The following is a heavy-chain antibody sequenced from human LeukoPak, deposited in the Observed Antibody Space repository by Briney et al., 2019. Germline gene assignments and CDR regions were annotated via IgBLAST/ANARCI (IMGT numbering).Heavy chain of an antibody. CDR2: INPSGGST. V-gene: IGHV1-46*01. J-gene: IGHJ2*01. CDR1: GYTFTSYY. Sequence: VASVKVSCKASGYTFTSYYMHWVRQAPGQGLEWMRIINPSGGSTSYAQKFQGRVTTTRDMSTSTVYMELSSLRSEDTAVYYCARDGYYYDSSGYYYGTSSKWWYFDPWGRGTLVTVSS. D-gene: IGHD3-22*01. CDR3: ARDGYYYDSSGYYYGTSSKWWYFDP.